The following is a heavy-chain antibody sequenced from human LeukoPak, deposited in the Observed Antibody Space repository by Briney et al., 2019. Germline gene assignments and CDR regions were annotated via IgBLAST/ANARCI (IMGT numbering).Heavy chain of an antibody. J-gene: IGHJ4*02. D-gene: IGHD3-3*01. Sequence: GGSLRLPCAVSGVTVSSTDMSWVRQAPGKGLEWVSVIFSGGGTYYTGSVKGRFTISRDNSKNTLYLQMNSLRAEDTAVYYCARDLDGPENYWGQGTLVTVSS. CDR3: ARDLDGPENY. CDR2: IFSGGGT. CDR1: GVTVSSTD. V-gene: IGHV3-53*01.